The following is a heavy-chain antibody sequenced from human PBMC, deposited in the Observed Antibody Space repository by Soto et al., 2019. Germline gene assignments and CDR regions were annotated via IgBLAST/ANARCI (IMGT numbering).Heavy chain of an antibody. D-gene: IGHD5-18*01. V-gene: IGHV3-23*01. CDR1: GLSFSSYD. J-gene: IGHJ4*01. CDR3: AKGSTYSFYFDH. Sequence: PGGSLRRSCVASGLSFSSYDMIWVRQAPGKGLEWVSFIIGNSGTTYYADSVKGRFTISRDNSKNTLYLQMSRLGAEDTAAYYCAKGSTYSFYFDHWGQGTLVTVSS. CDR2: IIGNSGTT.